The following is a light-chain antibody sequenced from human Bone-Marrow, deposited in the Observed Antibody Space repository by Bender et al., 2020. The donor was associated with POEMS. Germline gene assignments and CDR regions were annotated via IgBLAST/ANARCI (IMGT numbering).Light chain of an antibody. CDR3: QVWDTSGDHYV. J-gene: IGLJ1*01. V-gene: IGLV3-21*03. CDR1: NIEAKS. CDR2: DDS. Sequence: SYVLTQPPSVSVAPGMTARITCGGNNIEAKSVHWYQHKAGQAPVVVVHDDSDRPSGIPDRFSGSNSKNTATLTISRVEAGDEADYYCQVWDTSGDHYVFGSGTQVTVL.